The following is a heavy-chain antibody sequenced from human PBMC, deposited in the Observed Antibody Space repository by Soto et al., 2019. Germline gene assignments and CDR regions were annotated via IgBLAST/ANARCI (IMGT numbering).Heavy chain of an antibody. J-gene: IGHJ6*02. V-gene: IGHV1-24*01. CDR1: GYTLTELS. D-gene: IGHD4-17*01. CDR2: FDPEDGET. Sequence: QVQLVQSGAEVKKPGASVKVSCKVSGYTLTELSMHWVRQAPGKGLEWMGGFDPEDGETIYAQKFQGRVTMTEDTSTDTAYMELSSLRSEDTAVYYCATTESDYGDYGYYYGMDVWGQGTTVTGSS. CDR3: ATTESDYGDYGYYYGMDV.